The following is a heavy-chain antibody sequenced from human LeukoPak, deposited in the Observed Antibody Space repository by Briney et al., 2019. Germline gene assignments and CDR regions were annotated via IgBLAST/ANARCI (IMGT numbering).Heavy chain of an antibody. V-gene: IGHV1-2*02. CDR1: GYTFTGYY. D-gene: IGHD3-3*01. CDR3: ARGVLKVIMGYYYYYMHV. Sequence: ASVKVSRKASGYTFTGYYMHWVRQAPGQGLEWMGWINPNSGGTNYAQKFQGRVTMTRDTSISTAYMELSRLRSDDTAVYYCARGVLKVIMGYYYYYMHVGARGTTVTVSS. CDR2: INPNSGGT. J-gene: IGHJ6*03.